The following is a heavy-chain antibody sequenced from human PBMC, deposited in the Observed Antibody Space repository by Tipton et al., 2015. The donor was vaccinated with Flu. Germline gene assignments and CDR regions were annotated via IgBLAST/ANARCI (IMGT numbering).Heavy chain of an antibody. D-gene: IGHD3-10*02. CDR2: IYNTGKS. CDR1: GDSIRRYI. V-gene: IGHV4-59*01. CDR3: AGTHDINGGGYYYVLPHFGN. J-gene: IGHJ4*02. Sequence: TLSLTCTVSGDSIRRYIWSWIRQPPGKGPEWIGYIYNTGKSNQNPSLRGRVTLSVDTSKNQFSLKLTSLTPADTAVYYCAGTHDINGGGYYYVLPHFGNWGQGTLVTVSS.